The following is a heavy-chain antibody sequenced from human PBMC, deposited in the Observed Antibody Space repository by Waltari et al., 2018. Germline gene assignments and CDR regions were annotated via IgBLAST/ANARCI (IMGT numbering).Heavy chain of an antibody. CDR3: ARDRVTGTEIYYFDY. D-gene: IGHD1-20*01. J-gene: IGHJ4*02. CDR2: IIPIFNTA. V-gene: IGHV1-69*01. Sequence: QVQLVQSGAEVMKPGSSVKVSCKASGGTFSSNAISWVRQAPGQGLEWMGGIIPIFNTANYAQKFQGRVTITADESTTTAYLELSSLRSDDTAVYYCARDRVTGTEIYYFDYWGQGTLVTVSS. CDR1: GGTFSSNA.